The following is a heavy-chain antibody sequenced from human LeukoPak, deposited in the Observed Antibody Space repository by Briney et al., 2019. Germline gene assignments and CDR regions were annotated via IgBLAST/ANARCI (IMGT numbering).Heavy chain of an antibody. CDR1: GFTFSSYS. D-gene: IGHD4-17*01. CDR3: ARGSDYGDYPPDY. V-gene: IGHV3-21*01. CDR2: ISSSSSYI. J-gene: IGHJ4*02. Sequence: GGSLRLSCAASGFTFSSYSMNWVRQAPGKWLEWVSSISSSSSYIYYADSVKGRFTISRDNAKNSLYLQMNSLRAEDTAVYYCARGSDYGDYPPDYWGQGTLVTVSS.